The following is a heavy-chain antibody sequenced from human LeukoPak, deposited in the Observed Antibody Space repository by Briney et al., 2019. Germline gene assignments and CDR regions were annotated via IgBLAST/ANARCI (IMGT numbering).Heavy chain of an antibody. CDR2: IYHSGST. J-gene: IGHJ5*02. Sequence: SETLSLTCAVSGGSISSSNWWSWVRQPPGKGLEWIGEIYHSGSTNYNPSLKSRVTISVDKSKNQFSLKLSSVTAADTAVYYCARDGALRFGEFRRRWWFDPWGQGTLVTVSS. D-gene: IGHD3-10*01. CDR1: GGSISSSNW. CDR3: ARDGALRFGEFRRRWWFDP. V-gene: IGHV4-4*02.